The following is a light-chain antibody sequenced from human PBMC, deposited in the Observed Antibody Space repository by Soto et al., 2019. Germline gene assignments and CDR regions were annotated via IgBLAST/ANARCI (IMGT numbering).Light chain of an antibody. J-gene: IGKJ1*01. V-gene: IGKV3-20*01. Sequence: DIVLTQSPGSLSLSPGQRATLSCRASQSVDTTFFAWYQKKPGPAPRLLIYGASKRATGIPDRFSGSGSGTDFPLIISRLEPDDFAVYYCQQYMSSVTFGQGTKVEIK. CDR1: QSVDTTF. CDR3: QQYMSSVT. CDR2: GAS.